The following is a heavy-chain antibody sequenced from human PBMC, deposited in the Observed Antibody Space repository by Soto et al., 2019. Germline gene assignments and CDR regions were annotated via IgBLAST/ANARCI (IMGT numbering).Heavy chain of an antibody. Sequence: HPGGSLRLSCAASGFTFDDYAMHWVRQAPGKGLEWVSGISWNSGSIGYADSVKGRFTISRDNAKNSLYLQMNSLRAEDTALYYCAKDIGRFGELLGPWFDPWGQGTLVTVSS. CDR3: AKDIGRFGELLGPWFDP. CDR1: GFTFDDYA. J-gene: IGHJ5*02. CDR2: ISWNSGSI. D-gene: IGHD3-10*01. V-gene: IGHV3-9*01.